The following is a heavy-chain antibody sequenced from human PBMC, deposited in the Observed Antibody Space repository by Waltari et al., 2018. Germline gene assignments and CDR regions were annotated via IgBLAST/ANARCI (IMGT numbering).Heavy chain of an antibody. V-gene: IGHV3-23*03. D-gene: IGHD3-22*01. CDR1: GFSFTSYA. Sequence: EVQLLESGGALVQPGGSRRLSCAASGFSFTSYAMVWVRQAPGEGLEWVSIIYIGGSTYYADSVKGRFTVSRDNSKNTLYLEMHSLRTEDTAVYYCARTGRGNHYDSSDFQYWGQGTLVTVSS. CDR2: IYIGGST. J-gene: IGHJ1*01. CDR3: ARTGRGNHYDSSDFQY.